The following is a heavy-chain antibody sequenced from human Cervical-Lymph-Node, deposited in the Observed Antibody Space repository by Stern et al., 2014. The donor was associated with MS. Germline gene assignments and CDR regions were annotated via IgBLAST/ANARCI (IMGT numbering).Heavy chain of an antibody. CDR3: TTVGS. J-gene: IGHJ5*01. CDR1: GFIFSNAW. CDR2: IRSKADGGTT. V-gene: IGHV3-15*01. Sequence: VQLVESGGGLVKPGESLRLSCAASGFIFSNAWMSWVRQAPGKGLEWVARIRSKADGGTTEYIAPVKGRFTISRDDSKNTLYVQMNSLKTEDTAVYYCTTVGSWGQGNLVTVSS.